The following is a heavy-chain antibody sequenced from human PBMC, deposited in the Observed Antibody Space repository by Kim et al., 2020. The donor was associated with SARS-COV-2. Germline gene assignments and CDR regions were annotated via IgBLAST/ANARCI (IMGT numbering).Heavy chain of an antibody. Sequence: GGSLRLSCTASGFTFGNSTMSWVRQAPGKGLEWVSGIFGSGSGIYYADSVKGRVIISRDNFQSSLYLQMDNLRTEDTAVYYCARHFHVTAVIFYWYFDLWGRGTLVTVSS. CDR3: ARHFHVTAVIFYWYFDL. CDR2: IFGSGSGI. D-gene: IGHD2-15*01. J-gene: IGHJ2*01. CDR1: GFTFGNST. V-gene: IGHV3-23*01.